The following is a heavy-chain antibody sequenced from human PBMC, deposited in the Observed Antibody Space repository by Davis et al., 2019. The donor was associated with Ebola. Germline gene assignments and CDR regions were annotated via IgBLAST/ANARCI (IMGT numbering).Heavy chain of an antibody. V-gene: IGHV6-1*01. D-gene: IGHD6-19*01. CDR1: GDSVSRNIG. CDR2: TYYSSKWFN. Sequence: HSQTLSLTRAISGDSVSRNIGWNWIRQSPSRGLEWLGRTYYSSKWFNDYAVSVKSRITISPDTSKNQVSLQMNSVTPEDTAVYYCARGWLQSGMDVWGKGTTVTVSS. J-gene: IGHJ6*04. CDR3: ARGWLQSGMDV.